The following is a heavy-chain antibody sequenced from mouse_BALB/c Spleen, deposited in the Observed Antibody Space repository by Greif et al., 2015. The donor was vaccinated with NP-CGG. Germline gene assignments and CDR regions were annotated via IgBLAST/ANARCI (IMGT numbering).Heavy chain of an antibody. CDR1: GFNIKDTY. Sequence: VQLKQSGAELVKPGASVKLSCTASGFNIKDTYMHWVKQRPEQGLEWIGRIDPANGNTKYDPKFQGKATITADTSSNTASLQLSSLTSEDTAVYYCASGAYYRFLYAMDYWGQGTSVTVSS. J-gene: IGHJ4*01. V-gene: IGHV14-3*02. CDR2: IDPANGNT. CDR3: ASGAYYRFLYAMDY. D-gene: IGHD2-14*01.